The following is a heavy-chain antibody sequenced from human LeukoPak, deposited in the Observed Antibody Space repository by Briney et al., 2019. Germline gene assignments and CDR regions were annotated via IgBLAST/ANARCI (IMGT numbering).Heavy chain of an antibody. V-gene: IGHV3-30*19. J-gene: IGHJ4*02. Sequence: PGGSLRLSCAASGFTFSSYGMHWVRQAPGKGLEWVAVISYDGSNKYYADSVKGRFTISRDNSKNTLYLQMNSLRAEDTAVYYCARDDYDSSGYYYFCPDYWGQGTLVTVSS. D-gene: IGHD3-22*01. CDR3: ARDDYDSSGYYYFCPDY. CDR1: GFTFSSYG. CDR2: ISYDGSNK.